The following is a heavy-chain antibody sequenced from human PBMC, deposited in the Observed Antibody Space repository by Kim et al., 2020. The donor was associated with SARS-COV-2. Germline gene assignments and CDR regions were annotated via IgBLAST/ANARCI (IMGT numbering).Heavy chain of an antibody. Sequence: ADSVKGRFTISRDNSKNTLYLQMNSLRAEDTAVYYCARDSTHGVSRWFDPWGQGTLVTVSS. CDR3: ARDSTHGVSRWFDP. J-gene: IGHJ5*02. V-gene: IGHV3-53*01. D-gene: IGHD4-17*01.